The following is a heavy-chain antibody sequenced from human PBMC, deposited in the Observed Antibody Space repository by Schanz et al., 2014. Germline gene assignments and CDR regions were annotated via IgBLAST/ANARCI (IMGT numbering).Heavy chain of an antibody. J-gene: IGHJ4*02. V-gene: IGHV3-23*04. CDR1: GFTFSTYA. CDR3: AKDGRLPYYGTGSDFDY. D-gene: IGHD3-22*01. CDR2: ISSSGTSI. Sequence: EVQLVESGGGLVQPGGSLRLSCAASGFTFSTYAMNWVRQTPGKGLEWVSFISSSGTSIYYADSVKGRFTISRDNLKNTVYLQMNSLRAGDTAVYYCAKDGRLPYYGTGSDFDYWGQGTLXAVSS.